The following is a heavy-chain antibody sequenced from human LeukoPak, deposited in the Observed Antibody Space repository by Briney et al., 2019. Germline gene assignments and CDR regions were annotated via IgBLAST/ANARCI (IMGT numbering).Heavy chain of an antibody. D-gene: IGHD3-22*01. J-gene: IGHJ5*02. CDR3: ARARYYDSSELDL. V-gene: IGHV1-69*06. CDR1: GGTFNSYA. CDR2: IIPIFGTA. Sequence: SVNVSCKASGGTFNSYAISWVRQAPGQGLEWMGGIIPIFGTANYAQKFQGRVTITADKSTSTAYMELSSLRSEDTAVYYCARARYYDSSELDLWGQGTLVTVSS.